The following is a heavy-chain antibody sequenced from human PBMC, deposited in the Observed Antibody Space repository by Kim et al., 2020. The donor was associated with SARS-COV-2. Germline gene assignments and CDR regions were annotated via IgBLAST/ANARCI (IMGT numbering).Heavy chain of an antibody. D-gene: IGHD3-22*01. CDR2: IIPIFGTA. Sequence: SVKVSCKASGGTFSSYAISWVRQAPGQGREWMGGIIPIFGTANYAQKFQGRVTNTADESKSTAYMELSSLSSEDTAVYYCARVPIDAVYYDSSGYSIYFDYWGQGTLVTVSS. CDR1: GGTFSSYA. V-gene: IGHV1-69*13. J-gene: IGHJ4*02. CDR3: ARVPIDAVYYDSSGYSIYFDY.